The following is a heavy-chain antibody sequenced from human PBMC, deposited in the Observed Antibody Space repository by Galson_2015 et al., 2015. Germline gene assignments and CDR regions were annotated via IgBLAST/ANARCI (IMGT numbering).Heavy chain of an antibody. D-gene: IGHD3-22*01. CDR2: ISSTSSAI. J-gene: IGHJ4*02. V-gene: IGHV3-48*02. CDR1: GFTFSTYS. Sequence: SLRLSCAASGFTFSTYSMNWVRQAPGKGLEWVSYISSTSSAIYYADSVKGRFTISRDNAKYSLYLQMNSLRDEDTALYYCARDHAYNYANSGYDYWGQGTLVTVSS. CDR3: ARDHAYNYANSGYDY.